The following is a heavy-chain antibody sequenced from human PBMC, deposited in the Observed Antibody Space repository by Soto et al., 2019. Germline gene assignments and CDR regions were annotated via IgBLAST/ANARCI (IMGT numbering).Heavy chain of an antibody. CDR1: GGSFSGYY. D-gene: IGHD3-3*01. CDR2: INHSGST. CDR3: ATAKASDYDFWSGYYTIFDY. J-gene: IGHJ4*02. V-gene: IGHV4-34*01. Sequence: SETLSLTCAVYGGSFSGYYWSWIRQPPGKGLEWIGEINHSGSTNYNPSIKSRVTISVDTSKNKFSLKLSSVTAADTAVYYCATAKASDYDFWSGYYTIFDYWGQGTLVTVSS.